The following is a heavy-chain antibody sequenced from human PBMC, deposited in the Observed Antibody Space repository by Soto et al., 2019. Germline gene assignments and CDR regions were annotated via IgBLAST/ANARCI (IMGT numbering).Heavy chain of an antibody. Sequence: EVQLVESGGGQVKPGGPLRLSCAASGFTFSDYSMRWVRQAPGKGLEWVSSIRSSSSYIYYADSVKGRFTISSDNAKNSLYLQMNSLRAEDTAVYYCARRHSSSWGFDPWGQGTLVTVSS. CDR3: ARRHSSSWGFDP. V-gene: IGHV3-21*01. CDR2: IRSSSSYI. D-gene: IGHD6-13*01. CDR1: GFTFSDYS. J-gene: IGHJ5*02.